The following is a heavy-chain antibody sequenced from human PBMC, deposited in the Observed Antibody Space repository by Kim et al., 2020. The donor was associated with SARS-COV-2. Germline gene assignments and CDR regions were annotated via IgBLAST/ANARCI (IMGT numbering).Heavy chain of an antibody. J-gene: IGHJ3*02. D-gene: IGHD7-27*01. Sequence: DYAVSVKSRMTSNADTSKNQFSLQVNSLTPEDTAVYFCARDLPGSRAFDIWGQGTMVTVSS. CDR3: ARDLPGSRAFDI. V-gene: IGHV6-1*01.